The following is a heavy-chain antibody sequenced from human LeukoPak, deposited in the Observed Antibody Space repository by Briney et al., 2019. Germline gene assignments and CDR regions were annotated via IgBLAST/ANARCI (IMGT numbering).Heavy chain of an antibody. Sequence: GGSLRLSCAASGFTFSSYGMHWVRQAPGKGLEWVAFIRYDGSNKYYADSVKGRFTISRDNSKNTLYLQMNSLRAEDTAVYYCAKDRIAARRFSYYMDVWGKGTTVTVSS. D-gene: IGHD6-6*01. CDR3: AKDRIAARRFSYYMDV. J-gene: IGHJ6*03. CDR1: GFTFSSYG. CDR2: IRYDGSNK. V-gene: IGHV3-30*02.